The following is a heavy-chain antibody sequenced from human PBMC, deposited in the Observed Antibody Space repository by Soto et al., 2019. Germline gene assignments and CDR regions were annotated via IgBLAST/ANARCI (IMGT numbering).Heavy chain of an antibody. D-gene: IGHD6-6*01. V-gene: IGHV4-61*02. CDR2: IYTSGST. J-gene: IGHJ5*02. CDR1: GGSIISGDYS. Sequence: SETQSHTYAVSGGSIISGDYSWSWIRQPPGKGLEWIGRIYTSGSTNYNPSLKSRVTMSVDTSKNQFSLKLSSVTAADTAVYYCARDFPGSSSVGNWFDPWGQGTLVTVSS. CDR3: ARDFPGSSSVGNWFDP.